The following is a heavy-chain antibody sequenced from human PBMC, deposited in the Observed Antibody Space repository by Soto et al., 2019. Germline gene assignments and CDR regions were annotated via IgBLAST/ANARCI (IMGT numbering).Heavy chain of an antibody. Sequence: PSETLSLTCTVSGGSISSGDYYWSWIRQPPGKGLEWIGYIYYSGSTYYNPSLKSRVTISVDTSKNQFSLKLSSVTAADTAVYYCARTITPSVVGTYYYYGMDVWGQGTTVTVSS. J-gene: IGHJ6*02. CDR3: ARTITPSVVGTYYYYGMDV. V-gene: IGHV4-30-4*01. CDR1: GGSISSGDYY. CDR2: IYYSGST. D-gene: IGHD5-12*01.